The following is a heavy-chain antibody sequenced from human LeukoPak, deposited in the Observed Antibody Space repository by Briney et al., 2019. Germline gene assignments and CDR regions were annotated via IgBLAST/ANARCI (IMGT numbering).Heavy chain of an antibody. V-gene: IGHV5-51*01. Sequence: GESLKISCKGSGYSFTSYWIGWVRQMPGKGLGWMGIIYPGDSDTRYSPSFQGQVTISADKSISTAYLQWSSLKASDTAMYYCARHGGYCSSTSCVPEFDYWGQGTLVTVSS. CDR1: GYSFTSYW. J-gene: IGHJ4*02. CDR2: IYPGDSDT. CDR3: ARHGGYCSSTSCVPEFDY. D-gene: IGHD2-2*01.